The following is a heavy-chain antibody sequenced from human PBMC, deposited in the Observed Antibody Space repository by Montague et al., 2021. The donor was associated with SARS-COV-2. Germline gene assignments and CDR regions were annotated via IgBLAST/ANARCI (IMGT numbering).Heavy chain of an antibody. CDR2: LNCSTTY. J-gene: IGHJ3*02. D-gene: IGHD6-13*01. CDR1: GSSISSRCYN. Sequence: SETLSLTCTVSGSSISSRCYNWVWLLQPTGKELEWFVYLNCSTTYYPSPTLKSPITISADTSKIPFYLKLSSVTAADTAVYYCPGSPPGIAAAGTVAAFDIWGQGTMVTVSS. V-gene: IGHV4-39*01. CDR3: PGSPPGIAAAGTVAAFDI.